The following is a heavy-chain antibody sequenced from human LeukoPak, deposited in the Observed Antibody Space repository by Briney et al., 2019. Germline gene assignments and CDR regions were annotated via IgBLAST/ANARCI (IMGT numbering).Heavy chain of an antibody. D-gene: IGHD3-3*01. CDR2: IYYSGST. CDR1: GGSISSGDYY. J-gene: IGHJ4*02. CDR3: ARGRPANYDFWSGYLDY. V-gene: IGHV4-30-4*01. Sequence: SETLSLTCTISGGSISSGDYYWSWIRQPPGKGLEWIGYIYYSGSTYYNPSLKSRVTISVDTSKNQFSLKLSSVTAADTAVYYCARGRPANYDFWSGYLDYWGQGTLVTVSS.